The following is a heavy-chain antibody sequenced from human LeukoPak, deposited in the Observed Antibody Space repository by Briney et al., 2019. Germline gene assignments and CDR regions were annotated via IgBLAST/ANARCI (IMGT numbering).Heavy chain of an antibody. Sequence: ASVKVSCKASGYTFTGYYMHWVRQAPGQGLEWMGWINPNSGGTKYAQKFQGRVTMTRDTSISTAYMELSRLRSDDTAMYYCARDSVQYQLLIGMDVWGQGTTATVSS. D-gene: IGHD2-2*01. J-gene: IGHJ6*02. CDR3: ARDSVQYQLLIGMDV. V-gene: IGHV1-2*02. CDR1: GYTFTGYY. CDR2: INPNSGGT.